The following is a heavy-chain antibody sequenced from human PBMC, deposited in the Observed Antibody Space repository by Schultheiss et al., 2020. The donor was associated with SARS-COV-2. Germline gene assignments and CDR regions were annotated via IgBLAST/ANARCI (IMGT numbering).Heavy chain of an antibody. D-gene: IGHD6-13*01. J-gene: IGHJ3*02. CDR3: ARGKLGAFDI. Sequence: GGSLRLSCAASGFTFDDYTMHWVRQAPGKGLEWVSLISWDGGSTYYADSVKGRFTISRDNAKNSLYLQMISLRAEDTAVYYCARGKLGAFDIWGQGTMVTVS. CDR1: GFTFDDYT. CDR2: ISWDGGST. V-gene: IGHV3-43*01.